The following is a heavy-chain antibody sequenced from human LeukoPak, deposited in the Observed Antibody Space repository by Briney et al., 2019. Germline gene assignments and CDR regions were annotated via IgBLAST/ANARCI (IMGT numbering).Heavy chain of an antibody. CDR1: GFTFSSYA. J-gene: IGHJ4*02. V-gene: IGHV3-23*01. CDR2: ISGSGGST. CDR3: AKFSGSSYGDSYHFDY. Sequence: GGSLRLSCAASGFTFSSYAMSWVRQAPGKGVEWVSGISGSGGSTHYADSVKGRFTISRDNSKNTLYLQMNSLRVEDTAVYYCAKFSGSSYGDSYHFDYWGQGTLVTVSS. D-gene: IGHD5-18*01.